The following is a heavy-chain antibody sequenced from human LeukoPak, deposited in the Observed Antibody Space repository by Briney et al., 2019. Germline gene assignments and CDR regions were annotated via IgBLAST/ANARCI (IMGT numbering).Heavy chain of an antibody. CDR3: ARDLGPDILVTFDY. V-gene: IGHV1-18*01. J-gene: IGHJ4*02. CDR1: GYTFTSYG. CDR2: ISAYNGNT. Sequence: ASVKVSCKASGYTFTSYGISWVRQAPGQGLEWMGWISAYNGNTNYAQKLQGRVTMTTDTSTSTAYMELRSLRSDDTAVYYCARDLGPDILVTFDYWGQGTLVTVSS. D-gene: IGHD3-9*01.